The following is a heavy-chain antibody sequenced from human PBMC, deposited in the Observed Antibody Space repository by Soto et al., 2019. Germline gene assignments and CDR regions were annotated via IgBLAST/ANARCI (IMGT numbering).Heavy chain of an antibody. CDR2: IYYSGST. D-gene: IGHD3-9*01. J-gene: IGHJ5*02. CDR3: AREGFYDIQNWFDP. CDR1: GGSISSGDYY. V-gene: IGHV4-30-4*01. Sequence: PSETLSLTCTVSGGSISSGDYYWSWIRQPPGKGLEWIGYIYYSGSTYYSPSLKSRVTISVDTSKNQFSLKLSSVTAADTAVYYCAREGFYDIQNWFDPWGQGTLVTVSS.